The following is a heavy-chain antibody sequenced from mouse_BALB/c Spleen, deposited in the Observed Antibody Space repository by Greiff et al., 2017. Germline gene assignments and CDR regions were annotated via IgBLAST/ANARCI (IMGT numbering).Heavy chain of an antibody. D-gene: IGHD2-2*01. CDR2: ISSGGSYT. J-gene: IGHJ2*01. CDR3: ARPGGYDGFDY. V-gene: IGHV5-9-3*01. Sequence: EVNVVESGGGLVKPGGSLKLSCAASGFTFSSYAMSWVRQTPEKRLEWVATISSGGSYTYYPDSVKGRFTISRDNAKNTLYLQMSSLRSEDTAMYYCARPGGYDGFDYWGQGTTLTVSS. CDR1: GFTFSSYA.